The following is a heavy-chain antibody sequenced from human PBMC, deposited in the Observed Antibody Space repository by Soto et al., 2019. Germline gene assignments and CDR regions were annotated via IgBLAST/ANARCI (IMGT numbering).Heavy chain of an antibody. V-gene: IGHV4-31*03. J-gene: IGHJ5*02. Sequence: QVQLQESGPGLVKPSQTLSLTCTVSGGSINTGGYYWNWIRQHPGKGLEWIGYIYYSGSTFYNPSLKGRVTISKDTSNNQLSLRLTSVTAADTAVYYCASGGSRRYAFDPWGQGTLVTVSS. CDR3: ASGGSRRYAFDP. D-gene: IGHD3-16*01. CDR2: IYYSGST. CDR1: GGSINTGGYY.